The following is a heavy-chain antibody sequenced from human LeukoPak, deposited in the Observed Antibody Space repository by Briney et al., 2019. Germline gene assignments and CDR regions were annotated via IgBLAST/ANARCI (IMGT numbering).Heavy chain of an antibody. V-gene: IGHV1-2*02. Sequence: ASVKVSCKASGYTFTGYYMHWVRHAPGQGLEWMGWINPNSGGTNYAQKFQGRVTMTRDTSISTAYMELSRLRSDDTAVYYCARGSHVQYCSGGSCYLPFDYWGQGTLVTVSS. CDR3: ARGSHVQYCSGGSCYLPFDY. CDR1: GYTFTGYY. D-gene: IGHD2-15*01. J-gene: IGHJ4*02. CDR2: INPNSGGT.